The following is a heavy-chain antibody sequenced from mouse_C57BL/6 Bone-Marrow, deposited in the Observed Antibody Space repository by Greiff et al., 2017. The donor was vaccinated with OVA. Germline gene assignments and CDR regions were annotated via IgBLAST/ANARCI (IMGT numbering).Heavy chain of an antibody. J-gene: IGHJ1*03. CDR3: AIYGSPYWYFDV. D-gene: IGHD1-1*01. V-gene: IGHV1-55*01. Sequence: QVQLKQSGAELVKPGASVKMSCKASGYTFTSYWITWVKQRPGQGLEWIGDIYPGSGSTNYNEKFKSKATLTVDTSSSTAYMQLSSLTSEDSAVYYCAIYGSPYWYFDVWGTGTTVTVSS. CDR2: IYPGSGST. CDR1: GYTFTSYW.